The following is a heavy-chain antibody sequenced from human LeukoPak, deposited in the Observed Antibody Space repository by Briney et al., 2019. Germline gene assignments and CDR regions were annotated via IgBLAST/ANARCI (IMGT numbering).Heavy chain of an antibody. CDR2: IWYDGSNK. J-gene: IGHJ4*02. CDR3: ARGYQEMATIAPDY. V-gene: IGHV3-33*01. CDR1: GFTFSSYG. Sequence: GGSLRLSCAAPGFTFSSYGMHWVRQAPGKGLEWVAVIWYDGSNKYYADSVKGRFTISRDNSKNTLYLQMNSLRAEDTAVYYCARGYQEMATIAPDYWGQGTLVTVSS. D-gene: IGHD5-12*01.